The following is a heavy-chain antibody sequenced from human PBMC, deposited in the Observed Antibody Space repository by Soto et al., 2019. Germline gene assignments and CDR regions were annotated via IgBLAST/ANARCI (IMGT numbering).Heavy chain of an antibody. CDR3: ARNSLGYCSGGSCYSRIPFDP. Sequence: SVKVSCKASGGTFSSYAISWVRLAPGQGLEWMGGIIPIFGTANYAQKFQGRVTITADESTSTAYMELSSLRSEDTAVYYCARNSLGYCSGGSCYSRIPFDPWGQGTLVTAPQ. J-gene: IGHJ5*02. CDR2: IIPIFGTA. CDR1: GGTFSSYA. V-gene: IGHV1-69*13. D-gene: IGHD2-15*01.